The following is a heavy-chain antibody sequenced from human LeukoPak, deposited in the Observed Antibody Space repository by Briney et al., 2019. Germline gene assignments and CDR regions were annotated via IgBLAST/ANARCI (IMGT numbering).Heavy chain of an antibody. CDR2: ISSSSSYI. CDR1: GFTFSSYS. Sequence: GGSLRLSCAASGFTFSSYSMSWVRQAPGKGLEWVSSISSSSSYIYYADSVKGRFTISRDNAKNSLYLQMNSLRAEDTAVYYCATEGSFSADWGQGTLVTVSS. V-gene: IGHV3-21*01. D-gene: IGHD2/OR15-2a*01. CDR3: ATEGSFSAD. J-gene: IGHJ4*02.